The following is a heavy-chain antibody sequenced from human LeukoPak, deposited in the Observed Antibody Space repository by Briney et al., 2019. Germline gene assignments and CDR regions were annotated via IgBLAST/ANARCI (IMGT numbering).Heavy chain of an antibody. V-gene: IGHV1-24*01. D-gene: IGHD5-12*01. Sequence: ASVKVSCKVSGYTLTELSMHWVRQAPGKGLEWMGGFDPEDGETIYAQKFQGRVTMTEDTSTDTAYMELSSLRSEDTAVYYCASGFLGGYDSNFDYWGQGTLVTVSS. CDR3: ASGFLGGYDSNFDY. CDR1: GYTLTELS. CDR2: FDPEDGET. J-gene: IGHJ4*02.